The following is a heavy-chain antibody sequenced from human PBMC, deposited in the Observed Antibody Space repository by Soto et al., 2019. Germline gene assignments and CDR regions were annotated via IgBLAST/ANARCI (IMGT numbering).Heavy chain of an antibody. J-gene: IGHJ4*02. CDR1: GFIFNTYT. CDR3: ARDPVKNTAMAAGFDH. D-gene: IGHD5-18*01. CDR2: ISSSSSTI. V-gene: IGHV3-48*02. Sequence: EVQLVESGGDLVQPGGSLRLSCAASGFIFNTYTMNWVRQAPGKGLEWVSYISSSSSTIYYADSVKGRFTISRDNAKNSLYLQMNSLRDVDTAVYYCARDPVKNTAMAAGFDHWGQGTLVTVSS.